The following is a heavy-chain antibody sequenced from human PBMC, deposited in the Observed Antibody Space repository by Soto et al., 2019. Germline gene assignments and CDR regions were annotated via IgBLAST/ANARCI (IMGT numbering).Heavy chain of an antibody. CDR1: GYTFSDYY. CDR3: AIEPETAKPEGVDF. CDR2: INPNSGGT. V-gene: IGHV1-2*02. J-gene: IGHJ4*02. Sequence: ASVKVSCKASGYTFSDYYIHWVRQAPGQGLEWMGWINPNSGGTKYAPKFQGGVTMTRDTSITTAYMELSRLRSGDTGVYYCAIEPETAKPEGVDFWGQVTLVTVSS. D-gene: IGHD1-1*01.